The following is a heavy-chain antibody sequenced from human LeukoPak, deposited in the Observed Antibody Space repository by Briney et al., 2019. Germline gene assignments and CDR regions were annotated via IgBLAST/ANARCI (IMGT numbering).Heavy chain of an antibody. V-gene: IGHV3-7*02. CDR1: GFTFSTYW. Sequence: PGGSLRLSCAASGFTFSTYWMTWVRRAPGKGLEWVANIKQDGSEKYYVDSVKGRFTISRDNAKNSLYLQMISLRAEDTAVYCCARALRGFYFNYWGQGTLVTVSS. D-gene: IGHD2-15*01. J-gene: IGHJ4*02. CDR2: IKQDGSEK. CDR3: ARALRGFYFNY.